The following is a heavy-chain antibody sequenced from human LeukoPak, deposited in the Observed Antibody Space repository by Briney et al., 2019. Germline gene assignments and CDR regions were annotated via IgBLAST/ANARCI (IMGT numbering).Heavy chain of an antibody. J-gene: IGHJ6*03. Sequence: SETLSLTCAVYGGSFSGYYWSWIRQPPGKGLEWIGEINHSGSTTYNTSLKSRVTISVDTSKNQFSLNLNSVTAADTAVYYCARGRGGDYYYYYMDVWGKGTTVTVSS. CDR3: ARGRGGDYYYYYMDV. CDR2: INHSGST. V-gene: IGHV4-34*01. CDR1: GGSFSGYY. D-gene: IGHD3-16*01.